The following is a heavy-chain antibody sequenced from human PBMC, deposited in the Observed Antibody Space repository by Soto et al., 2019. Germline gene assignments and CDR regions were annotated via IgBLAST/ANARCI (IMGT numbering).Heavy chain of an antibody. Sequence: QVQLQQWGAGMLKPSETLSLTCAVYGGSFSGYYWSWIRQPPGKVLEWIGEINHSGSTNYNPSLKSRVTISVVTSQNQFSLKLSAVTAADTAVYYCASLVIVVVPAATSSPSGWFDPWGQGTLVTVSS. D-gene: IGHD2-2*01. J-gene: IGHJ5*02. V-gene: IGHV4-34*01. CDR1: GGSFSGYY. CDR3: ASLVIVVVPAATSSPSGWFDP. CDR2: INHSGST.